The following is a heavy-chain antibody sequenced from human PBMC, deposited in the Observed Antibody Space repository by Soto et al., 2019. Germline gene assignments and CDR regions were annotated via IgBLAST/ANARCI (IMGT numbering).Heavy chain of an antibody. V-gene: IGHV2-26*01. Sequence: PTLVNPTETLTLTCTVSGFSLTTGKMGVSWIRQPPGKALEWLAHIFSDNERSYSTSLQGRLTISKDTSGSQVVLSMTNVDPVDTATYYCARMKVDSYQFYYAMDVWGQGTTVTVSS. CDR2: IFSDNER. CDR1: GFSLTTGKMG. J-gene: IGHJ6*02. CDR3: ARMKVDSYQFYYAMDV. D-gene: IGHD3-9*01.